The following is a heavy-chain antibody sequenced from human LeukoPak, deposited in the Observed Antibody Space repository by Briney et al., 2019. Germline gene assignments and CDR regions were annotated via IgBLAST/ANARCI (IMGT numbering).Heavy chain of an antibody. D-gene: IGHD2-15*01. CDR2: ISYDGSNK. CDR1: GFTFSSYA. CDR3: AKSGRYCSGGSCYQEASLDY. V-gene: IGHV3-30*04. Sequence: GWSLILSCAASGFTFSSYAMHWVRQAPGKGLEGVAVISYDGSNKYYADSVKGRFTISRDNSKNTLYLQVNSLRAEDTAIYYCAKSGRYCSGGSCYQEASLDYWGQGTLVTVSS. J-gene: IGHJ4*02.